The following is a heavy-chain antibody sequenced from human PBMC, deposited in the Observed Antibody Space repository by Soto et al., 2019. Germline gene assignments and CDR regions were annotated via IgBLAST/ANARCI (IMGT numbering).Heavy chain of an antibody. CDR1: GFTVSSNY. Sequence: EVQLVESGGGLVQPGGSLRLSCAASGFTVSSNYMSWVRQAPGKGLEWVSGIYSGGSTYYADSVKGRFTISRDNSKNTRYLQMNGLRAEDTAVYYCATDSPDAFDLWGQGTMVTVSS. J-gene: IGHJ3*01. V-gene: IGHV3-66*01. CDR3: ATDSPDAFDL. CDR2: IYSGGST.